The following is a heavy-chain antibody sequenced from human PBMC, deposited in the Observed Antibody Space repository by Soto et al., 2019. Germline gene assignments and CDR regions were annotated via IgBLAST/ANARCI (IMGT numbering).Heavy chain of an antibody. Sequence: TCAVSGGSISSSGWWSWVRQSPGKGLEWIGEIKHTGDANANPALRSRVSMPVDRTKNQFFLNLRSVSAAVTAVYSCARGGRLHCFESCHQGTMVTASS. CDR2: IKHTGDA. CDR1: GGSISSSGW. V-gene: IGHV4-4*01. CDR3: ARGGRLHCFES. J-gene: IGHJ5*01. D-gene: IGHD2-21*01.